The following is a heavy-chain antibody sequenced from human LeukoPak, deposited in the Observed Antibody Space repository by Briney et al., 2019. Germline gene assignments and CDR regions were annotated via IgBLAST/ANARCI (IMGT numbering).Heavy chain of an antibody. J-gene: IGHJ3*02. Sequence: PGGSLRLSCAASGFTFRTYAMNWVRQASGKGLEWVGRIRSKANSYATAYAASVKGRFTISRDDSKNTAYLQMNSLKTEDTAVYYCTRHYDILTGYYGGAFDIWGQGTMVTVSS. CDR1: GFTFRTYA. CDR2: IRSKANSYAT. V-gene: IGHV3-73*01. CDR3: TRHYDILTGYYGGAFDI. D-gene: IGHD3-9*01.